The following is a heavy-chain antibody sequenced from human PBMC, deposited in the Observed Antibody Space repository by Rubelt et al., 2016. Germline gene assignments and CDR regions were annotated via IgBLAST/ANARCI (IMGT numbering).Heavy chain of an antibody. Sequence: EAQLLESGGGLVQPGESVRLSRAASGFTFSSYAMNWVRQAPGKGLEWVSYITSTSSKVHYADSVKGRFTISRDNAKNSLYLQMNSLRAEDTAVYYCAGRDLFDYWGQGTLVTVS. CDR3: AGRDLFDY. D-gene: IGHD5-24*01. CDR1: GFTFSSYA. V-gene: IGHV3-48*04. CDR2: ITSTSSKV. J-gene: IGHJ4*02.